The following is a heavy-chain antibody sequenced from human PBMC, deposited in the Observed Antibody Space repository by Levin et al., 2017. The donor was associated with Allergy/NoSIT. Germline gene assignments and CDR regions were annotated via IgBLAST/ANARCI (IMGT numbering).Heavy chain of an antibody. V-gene: IGHV3-23*01. CDR2: IGGGGATT. Sequence: PAGGSLRLSCAVSGFTFSNYAMSWVRQAPGKGLEWVSAIGGGGATTYYADSVKGRFTISRDNSKNTLFLQMNSLRADDTAVYYCAKSGGRLIATGTRYFESWGQGTLVTVSS. CDR1: GFTFSNYA. D-gene: IGHD1-1*01. CDR3: AKSGGRLIATGTRYFES. J-gene: IGHJ4*02.